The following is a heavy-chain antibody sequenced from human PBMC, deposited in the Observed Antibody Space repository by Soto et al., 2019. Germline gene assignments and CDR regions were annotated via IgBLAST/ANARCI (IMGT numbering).Heavy chain of an antibody. CDR1: GFTFSSYS. Sequence: GGSLRLSCAASGFTFSSYSMNWVRQAPGKGLEWVSYISSSSSTIYYADSVKGRFTISRDNAKNSLYLQMNSLRDEDTAVYYCARDGSSGYYYPKPLQHWGQGTLVTVSS. CDR2: ISSSSSTI. V-gene: IGHV3-48*02. CDR3: ARDGSSGYYYPKPLQH. D-gene: IGHD3-22*01. J-gene: IGHJ1*01.